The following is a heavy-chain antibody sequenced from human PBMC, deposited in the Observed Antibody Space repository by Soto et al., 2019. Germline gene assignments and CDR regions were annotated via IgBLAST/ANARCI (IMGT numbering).Heavy chain of an antibody. CDR3: ARGGSSGWYRNYYGMDV. J-gene: IGHJ6*02. V-gene: IGHV4-34*01. Sequence: SETLSLTCAVYGGSFSGYYWSWIRQPPGKGLEWIGEINHSGSTNYNPSLKSRVTISVDTSKNQFSLKLSSVTAADTAVYYCARGGSSGWYRNYYGMDVWGQGTTVTVSS. CDR1: GGSFSGYY. D-gene: IGHD6-19*01. CDR2: INHSGST.